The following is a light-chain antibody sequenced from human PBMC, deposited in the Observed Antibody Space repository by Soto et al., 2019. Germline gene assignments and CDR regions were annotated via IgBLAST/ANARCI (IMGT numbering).Light chain of an antibody. V-gene: IGLV1-44*01. J-gene: IGLJ1*01. CDR1: STKIGENT. CDR3: AAWDDSLNGYV. Sequence: QSVLTQPPSASGTPGQRVTISCFGSSTKIGENTVNWCQQFPRTAPKLLIHSNNQRPSGVPTRFSGSKSGTSGSLAISGLQSEDEADYYCAAWDDSLNGYVFGTGTKVTVL. CDR2: SNN.